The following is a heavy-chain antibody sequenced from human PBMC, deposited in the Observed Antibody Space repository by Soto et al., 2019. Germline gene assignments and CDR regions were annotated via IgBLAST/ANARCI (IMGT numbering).Heavy chain of an antibody. CDR3: AKRDVPHSTSNAYFYDH. CDR2: ISVSVGST. CDR1: GFPFAPST. J-gene: IGHJ4*02. Sequence: EVQLLQSGGGLVQPGGSLTLSCGVSGFPFAPSTMSWVRQAPGKGLEWVSTISVSVGSTYSADSVQGRFTVCSDISDNTVILRMTSLTADDTAVYFCAKRDVPHSTSNAYFYDHWGRGVLVPFSS. D-gene: IGHD2-21*02. V-gene: IGHV3-23*01.